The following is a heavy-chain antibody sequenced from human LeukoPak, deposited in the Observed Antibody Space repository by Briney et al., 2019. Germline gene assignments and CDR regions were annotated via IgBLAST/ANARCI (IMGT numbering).Heavy chain of an antibody. CDR3: ARLLKMGATNSPFDY. V-gene: IGHV5-51*01. CDR1: GYSFSNYW. D-gene: IGHD1-26*01. Sequence: GESLKISCQGSGYSFSNYWIAWVRQLPGKGLEWMGIIYPGDSDTRYTPSFQGQVTISADKSINTAYLRWSSLKASDTATFYCARLLKMGATNSPFDYWGQGTLVTVSS. J-gene: IGHJ4*02. CDR2: IYPGDSDT.